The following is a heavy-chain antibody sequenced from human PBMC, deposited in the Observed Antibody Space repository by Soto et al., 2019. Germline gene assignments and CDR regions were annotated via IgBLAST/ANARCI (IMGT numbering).Heavy chain of an antibody. CDR3: AKAPRGVVPYGIDV. V-gene: IGHV3-23*01. D-gene: IGHD3-10*01. J-gene: IGHJ6*02. CDR1: GFTFSSYA. CDR2: ISGSGGST. Sequence: PGGSLRLSCAASGFTFSSYAMSWVRQAPGKGLEWVSAISGSGGSTYYADSVKGRFTISRDNSKNRGYLQMTRLRAEDTAVYYCAKAPRGVVPYGIDVWGQETTVTVSS.